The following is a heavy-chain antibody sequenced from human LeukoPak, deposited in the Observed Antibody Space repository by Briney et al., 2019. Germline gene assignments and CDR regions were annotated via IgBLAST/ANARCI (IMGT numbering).Heavy chain of an antibody. CDR2: INPNSGGT. J-gene: IGHJ6*02. D-gene: IGHD3-3*01. CDR3: AREGYYNYYYYYGMDV. CDR1: GYTFTGYY. V-gene: IGHV1-2*02. Sequence: ASVKVSCKASGYTFTGYYMHWVRQAPGQGLEWMGWINPNSGGTNYAQKFQGRVTMTRDTSISTAYMELSRLRSDDTAVYYCAREGYYNYYYYYGMDVWGQGTTVTVSS.